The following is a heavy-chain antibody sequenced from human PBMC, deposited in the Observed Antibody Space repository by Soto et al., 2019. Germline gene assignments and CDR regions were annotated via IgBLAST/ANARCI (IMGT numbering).Heavy chain of an antibody. D-gene: IGHD3-22*01. V-gene: IGHV3-21*06. CDR2: ISSSSTYI. CDR3: ARRALDYDSSGFDL. CDR1: GFSFSSHT. Sequence: EVQLVESAGGLVKPGGSLRLSCAASGFSFSSHTMNWVRQAPGKGLEWVSSISSSSTYIYYGDSMKGRFTISRDNANSSLYLQMNSLRVEDTAVNYCARRALDYDSSGFDLWGRGTLVTVSS. J-gene: IGHJ2*01.